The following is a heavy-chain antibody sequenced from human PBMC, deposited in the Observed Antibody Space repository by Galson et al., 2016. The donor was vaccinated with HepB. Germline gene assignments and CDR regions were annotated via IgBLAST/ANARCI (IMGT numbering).Heavy chain of an antibody. V-gene: IGHV3-23*01. J-gene: IGHJ1*01. CDR2: ISNSGGTT. CDR1: GFTFSSYA. D-gene: IGHD1-1*01. CDR3: ANTYCTGTACYRCNF. Sequence: SLRLSCAASGFTFSSYAMSWVRQSPGKGLEWVSSISNSGGTTHYADSVQRRFTISRDNSKNTLYLQMNSLIAADASLYSSANTYCTGTACYRCNFRGQGTLVTVSP.